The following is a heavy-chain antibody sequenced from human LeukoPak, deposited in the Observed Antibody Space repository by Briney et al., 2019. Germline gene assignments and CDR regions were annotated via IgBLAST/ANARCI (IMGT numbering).Heavy chain of an antibody. D-gene: IGHD6-13*01. CDR2: INYSGNT. V-gene: IGHV4-39*01. CDR3: ARHVAYSSRFDY. J-gene: IGHJ4*02. CDR1: GGSISSTGYY. Sequence: SETLSLTCTVSGGSISSTGYYWGWIRQPPGKGLDWSGYINYSGNTYCNPSLKSRVIISVDTSKKQFFLKLNSVTAADTALYYCARHVAYSSRFDYWGQGTLVTVSS.